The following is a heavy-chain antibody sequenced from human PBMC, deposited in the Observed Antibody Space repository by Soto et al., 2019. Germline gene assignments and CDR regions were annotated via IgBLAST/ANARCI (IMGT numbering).Heavy chain of an antibody. CDR2: IWYDGSNK. CDR3: ARERFLEWLVPRGFFWFDP. CDR1: GFTFSSYG. Sequence: GGSLRLSCAASGFTFSSYGMHWVRQAPGKGLEWVAVIWYDGSNKYYADSVKGRFTISRDNSKNTLYLQMNSLRAEDTAVYYCARERFLEWLVPRGFFWFDPWGQGTLVTVSS. D-gene: IGHD3-3*01. J-gene: IGHJ5*02. V-gene: IGHV3-33*01.